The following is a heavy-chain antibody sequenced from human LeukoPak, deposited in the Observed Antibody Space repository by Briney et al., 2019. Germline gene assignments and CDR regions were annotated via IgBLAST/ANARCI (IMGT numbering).Heavy chain of an antibody. CDR3: ARDRRVVVVVPAAKPPYGMDV. Sequence: ASVKVSCKASGYTFTGYYMHWVRQVPGQGLEWMGRINPNSGGTNYAQKFQGRVTMTRDTSISTAYMELSRLRSDDTAVYYCARDRRVVVVVPAAKPPYGMDVWGQGTTVTVSS. J-gene: IGHJ6*02. V-gene: IGHV1-2*06. D-gene: IGHD2-2*01. CDR1: GYTFTGYY. CDR2: INPNSGGT.